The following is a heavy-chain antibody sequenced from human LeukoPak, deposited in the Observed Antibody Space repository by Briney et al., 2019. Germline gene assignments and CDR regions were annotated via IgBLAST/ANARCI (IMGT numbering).Heavy chain of an antibody. J-gene: IGHJ4*02. V-gene: IGHV5-51*01. CDR2: IYPGDSGT. D-gene: IGHD3-10*01. CDR1: GYSFTSYW. Sequence: GESLKISCKGSGYSFTSYWIGWVRQMPGKGLEWMGIIYPGDSGTRYSPSFQGQVTISADQSISTAYLQWSSLKASDPAMYYCARCEGSYYYGSGSCSGPNFDYWGQGTLVTVSS. CDR3: ARCEGSYYYGSGSCSGPNFDY.